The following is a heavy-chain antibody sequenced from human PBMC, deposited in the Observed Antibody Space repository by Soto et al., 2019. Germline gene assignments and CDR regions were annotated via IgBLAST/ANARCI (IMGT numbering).Heavy chain of an antibody. V-gene: IGHV4-34*01. D-gene: IGHD5-12*01. CDR3: ARGLRYSGYDFVDDY. J-gene: IGHJ4*02. CDR1: GGSFSGYY. Sequence: SETLSLTCAVYGGSFSGYYWSWIRQPPGKGLEWIGEINHSGSTNYNPSLKSRVTISVDTSKNQFSLKLSSVTAADTAVYYCARGLRYSGYDFVDDYWGQGTLVTVSS. CDR2: INHSGST.